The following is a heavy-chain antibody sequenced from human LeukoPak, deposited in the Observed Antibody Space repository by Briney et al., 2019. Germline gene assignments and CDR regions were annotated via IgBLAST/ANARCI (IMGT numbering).Heavy chain of an antibody. CDR2: INPNSGGT. CDR1: GYTFTGYY. V-gene: IGHV1-2*02. Sequence: ASVKVSCKASGYTFTGYYMHWVRQAPGQGLEWMGWINPNSGGTNYAQKFQGRVTMTRDTSISTAYMELSRLRSDDVAVYYCARGGRHVLLWFGELFPFDYWGQGTLVTVSS. CDR3: ARGGRHVLLWFGELFPFDY. J-gene: IGHJ4*02. D-gene: IGHD3-10*01.